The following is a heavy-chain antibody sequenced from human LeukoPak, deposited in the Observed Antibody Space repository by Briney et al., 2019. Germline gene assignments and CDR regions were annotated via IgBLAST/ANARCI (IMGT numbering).Heavy chain of an antibody. CDR3: AKDSRYGDYCYDY. D-gene: IGHD4-17*01. Sequence: GGSQRLSCAASGFTFSSYAMSWVRQAPGKGLEWVSAISGSGGSTYYADSVKGRFTISRDNSKNTLYLQMNSLRAEDTAVYYCAKDSRYGDYCYDYWGQGTLVTVSS. J-gene: IGHJ4*02. CDR2: ISGSGGST. V-gene: IGHV3-23*01. CDR1: GFTFSSYA.